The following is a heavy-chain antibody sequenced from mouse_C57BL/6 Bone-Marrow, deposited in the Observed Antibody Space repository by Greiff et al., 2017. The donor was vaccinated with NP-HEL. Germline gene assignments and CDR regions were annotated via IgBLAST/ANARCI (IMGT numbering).Heavy chain of an antibody. D-gene: IGHD1-1*01. CDR2: IHPNSGSI. CDR3: AKDYYGSSPYWYFDV. J-gene: IGHJ1*03. V-gene: IGHV1-64*01. CDR1: GYTFTSYW. Sequence: QVQLQQPGAELVKPGASVKLSCKASGYTFTSYWMHWVKQRPGQGLEWIGMIHPNSGSINYNEKFKSKATLTVDKSSSTAYMQLSSLTSEDSAVYYCAKDYYGSSPYWYFDVWGTGTTVTVSS.